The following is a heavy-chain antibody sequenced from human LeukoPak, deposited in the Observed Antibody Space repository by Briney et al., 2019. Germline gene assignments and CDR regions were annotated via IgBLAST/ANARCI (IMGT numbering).Heavy chain of an antibody. J-gene: IGHJ4*02. V-gene: IGHV3-64*01. CDR2: ISSNGGST. CDR3: ARGLTFDY. CDR1: GFTFSSYA. Sequence: PGGSLRLSCAASGFTFSSYAMHWVRQAPGKGLEYVSAISSNGGSTYYANSVKGRFTISRDNSKNTLYLQMGSLRAEDMAVYYCARGLTFDYWGQRTLVTVSS. D-gene: IGHD4/OR15-4a*01.